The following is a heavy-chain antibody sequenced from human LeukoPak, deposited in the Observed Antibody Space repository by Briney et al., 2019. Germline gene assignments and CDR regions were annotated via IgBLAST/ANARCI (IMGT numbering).Heavy chain of an antibody. J-gene: IGHJ4*02. D-gene: IGHD6-13*01. CDR2: IYSGGST. CDR1: GFTVSSNY. CDR3: ASGSSSWTFDY. Sequence: GGSLRLSCAASGFTVSSNYMSWVRQAPGKGLEWVSVIYSGGSTYYADSVKGRFTISRGNSKNTLYLQMNSLRAEDTAVYYCASGSSSWTFDYWGQGTLVTVSS. V-gene: IGHV3-53*01.